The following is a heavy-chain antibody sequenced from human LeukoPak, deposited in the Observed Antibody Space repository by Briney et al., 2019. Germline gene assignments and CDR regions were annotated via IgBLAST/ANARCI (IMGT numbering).Heavy chain of an antibody. J-gene: IGHJ4*02. Sequence: PGGSLRLSCAASGFTFSNAWMYWVRQAPGKGLEWVARIESKTDGGATDYAAPVKGRFTVSRDDSKNTLYLEMNSLKTEDTAVYYCATRISRDGYNWAYDSWGLGTLVTVSS. D-gene: IGHD5-24*01. CDR3: ATRISRDGYNWAYDS. V-gene: IGHV3-15*04. CDR2: IESKTDGGAT. CDR1: GFTFSNAW.